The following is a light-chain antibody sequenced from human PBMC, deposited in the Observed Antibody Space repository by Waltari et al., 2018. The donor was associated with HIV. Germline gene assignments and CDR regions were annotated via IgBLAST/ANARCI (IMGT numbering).Light chain of an antibody. Sequence: DIVMTQSPLSLPVTPGEPAAISCRSSQSLLHSNGYTYLDWYLQKPGQSPQLLSCLGSNRASGVPYRFSGSGSGTDLTLKISRVEAEDVGVYYCMQALQTPLTFGPGTKVDIK. CDR1: QSLLHSNGYTY. V-gene: IGKV2-28*01. CDR2: LGS. CDR3: MQALQTPLT. J-gene: IGKJ3*01.